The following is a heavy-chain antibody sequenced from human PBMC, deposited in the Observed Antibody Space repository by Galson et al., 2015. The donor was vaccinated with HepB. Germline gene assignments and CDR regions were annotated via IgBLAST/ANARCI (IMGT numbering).Heavy chain of an antibody. CDR2: IYHSGST. J-gene: IGHJ5*02. Sequence: LSLTCTVSGGSISSGGYYWSWIRQHPGKGLEWIGYIYHSGSTYYNPSLKSRVTISVDRSKNQFSLKLSSVTAADTAVYYCARGGEGEVVPAAMRSDWFDPWGQGTLVTVSS. CDR1: GGSISSGGYY. D-gene: IGHD2-2*01. V-gene: IGHV4-30-2*01. CDR3: ARGGEGEVVPAAMRSDWFDP.